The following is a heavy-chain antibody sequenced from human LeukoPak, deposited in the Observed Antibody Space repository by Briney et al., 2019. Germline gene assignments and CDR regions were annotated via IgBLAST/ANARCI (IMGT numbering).Heavy chain of an antibody. D-gene: IGHD6-13*01. CDR2: IRYDGSNK. J-gene: IGHJ3*01. V-gene: IGHV3-30*02. CDR1: GFTFSSNY. Sequence: GGSLRLSCAASGFTFSSNYMSWVRQAPGKGLEWVAFIRYDGSNKYYADSVKGRFTISRDNSKNTLYLQMNSLRAEDTAVYYCAKDAAAGNWFDPWGQGTMVTVSS. CDR3: AKDAAAGNWFDP.